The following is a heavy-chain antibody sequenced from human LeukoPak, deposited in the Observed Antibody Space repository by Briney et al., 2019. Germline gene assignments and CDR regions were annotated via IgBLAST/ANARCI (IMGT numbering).Heavy chain of an antibody. CDR1: GYTFTSYG. V-gene: IGHV1-18*01. Sequence: ASVKVSCKASGYTFTSYGISWVRQAPGQGLEWVGWISAYNGNTNYAQKLQGRVTMTTDTSTSTAYMELRSLRSDDTAVYYCARGPSTGYELLWFGELHFDYWGQGTLVTVSS. CDR2: ISAYNGNT. J-gene: IGHJ4*02. D-gene: IGHD3-10*01. CDR3: ARGPSTGYELLWFGELHFDY.